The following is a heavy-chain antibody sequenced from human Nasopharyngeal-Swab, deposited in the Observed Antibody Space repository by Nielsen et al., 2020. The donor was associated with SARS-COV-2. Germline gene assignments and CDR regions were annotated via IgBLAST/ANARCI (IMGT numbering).Heavy chain of an antibody. V-gene: IGHV1-18*01. J-gene: IGHJ4*02. CDR2: ISAYNGNT. CDR1: GGTFSSYA. Sequence: ASVKVSCKASGGTFSSYAISWVRQAPGQGLEWMGWISAYNGNTNYAQKLQGRVTMTTDTSTSTAYMELRSLRSDDTAVYYCARRAIAVAGTGLDYWGQGTLATVSS. CDR3: ARRAIAVAGTGLDY. D-gene: IGHD6-19*01.